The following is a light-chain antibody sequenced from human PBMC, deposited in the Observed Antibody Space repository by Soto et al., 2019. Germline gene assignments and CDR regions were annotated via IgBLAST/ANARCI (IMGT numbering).Light chain of an antibody. CDR2: GIN. CDR1: SSNIGSNY. CDR3: AAWDDSLSGRVV. V-gene: IGLV1-47*02. J-gene: IGLJ2*01. Sequence: QSVLTQPPSASGTPGQRVTISCSGSSSNIGSNYVYWYQQSPGTAPKLLIFGINQRPSGVPDRFSGSKSGTSASLAISGLRSEDEADYYCAAWDDSLSGRVVFGGGTKLTVL.